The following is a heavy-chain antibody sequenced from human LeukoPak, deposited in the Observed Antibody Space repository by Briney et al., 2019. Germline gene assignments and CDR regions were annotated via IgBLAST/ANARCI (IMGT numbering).Heavy chain of an antibody. V-gene: IGHV3-66*01. CDR2: IYSGGST. D-gene: IGHD5-18*01. Sequence: PRGSLRLSCAASGFTVRSNYMSWVRQAPGKGLEWVSHIYSGGSTYYADSAKGRFTISRDNSKNTLYLQMNSLRAEDTAVYFCVRVGYSYGYGDWNHFDYWGQGTLVTVSS. CDR1: GFTVRSNY. CDR3: VRVGYSYGYGDWNHFDY. J-gene: IGHJ4*02.